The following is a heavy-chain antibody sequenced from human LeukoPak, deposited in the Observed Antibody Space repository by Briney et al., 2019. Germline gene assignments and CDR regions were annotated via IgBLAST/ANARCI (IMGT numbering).Heavy chain of an antibody. Sequence: GGSLRLSCAASGFTFSSYSMNWVRQAPGKGLEWVSSISSSSSYIYYADSVKGRFTISRDNAKNSLYLQMNSLRAEDTAVYYCTRGSGSYWPGSCWGQGTLVTVSS. V-gene: IGHV3-21*01. CDR1: GFTFSSYS. CDR2: ISSSSSYI. CDR3: TRGSGSYWPGSC. D-gene: IGHD1-26*01. J-gene: IGHJ4*02.